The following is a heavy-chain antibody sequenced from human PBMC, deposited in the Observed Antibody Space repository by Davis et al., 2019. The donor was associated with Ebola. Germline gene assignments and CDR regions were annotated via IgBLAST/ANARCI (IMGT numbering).Heavy chain of an antibody. V-gene: IGHV5-51*01. J-gene: IGHJ5*02. D-gene: IGHD2-15*01. CDR1: GYTFDNHW. CDR2: IYLGDSDT. Sequence: GGSLRLSCKGSGYTFDNHWIGWVRQMPGKGLEWMGIIYLGDSDTRYSPSFQGQVHISADKSISTAYLQWSSLKASDTAMYYCARHTRDCSGGSCYPGWFDPWGQGTLVTVSS. CDR3: ARHTRDCSGGSCYPGWFDP.